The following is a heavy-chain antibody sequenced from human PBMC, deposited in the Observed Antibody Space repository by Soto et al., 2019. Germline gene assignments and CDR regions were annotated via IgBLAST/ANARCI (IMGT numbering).Heavy chain of an antibody. V-gene: IGHV3-74*01. CDR2: INSDGSST. D-gene: IGHD2-2*01. Sequence: TPGKGLVWVSRINSDGSSTSYADSVKGRFTISRDNAKNTLYLQMNSLRAEDTAVYYCARSLTPVGSFDYWGQGTLVTVSS. CDR3: ARSLTPVGSFDY. J-gene: IGHJ4*02.